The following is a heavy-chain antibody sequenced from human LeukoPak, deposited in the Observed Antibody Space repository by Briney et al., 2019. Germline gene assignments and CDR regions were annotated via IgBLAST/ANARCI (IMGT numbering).Heavy chain of an antibody. CDR3: ARQSSSSRPNFDY. CDR2: IYNTGRT. Sequence: SQTLSLTCSVSGDSISSPGSYWSWVRQPAGKGLEWIGRIYNTGRTNYNPSLKSRVVISVDKSKNHFSLNLSSVTAADTARYYCARQSSSSRPNFDYWGQGTLVTVSS. J-gene: IGHJ4*02. V-gene: IGHV4-61*02. CDR1: GDSISSPGSY. D-gene: IGHD6-13*01.